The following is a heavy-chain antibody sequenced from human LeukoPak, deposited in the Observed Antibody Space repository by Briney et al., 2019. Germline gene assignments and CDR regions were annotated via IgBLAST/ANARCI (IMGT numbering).Heavy chain of an antibody. CDR2: MYASGSTNYNPT. Sequence: SETLSLTCTVSGGSISSYYWSWIRQPAGKGLEWIGRMYASGSTNYNPTNYNPSLKSRVTMSVDTSKNQFSLKLSSVTAADTAVYYCARITILSGDYYYYGMDVWGQGTTVTVSS. D-gene: IGHD3-9*01. V-gene: IGHV4-4*07. J-gene: IGHJ6*02. CDR3: ARITILSGDYYYYGMDV. CDR1: GGSISSYY.